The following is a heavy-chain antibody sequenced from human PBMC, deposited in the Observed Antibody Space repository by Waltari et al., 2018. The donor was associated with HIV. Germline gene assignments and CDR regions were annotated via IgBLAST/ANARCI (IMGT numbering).Heavy chain of an antibody. CDR3: ARAYLGRANWFDP. CDR1: GYTFTGYS. Sequence: VQLVQSGAEVKKPGASVRVSCQASGYTFTGYSMHWVRQAPGQGLEWMGGINPNSGGTNYAQKFQGRVTMTRDTSISTAYMELSRLRSDDTAVYYCARAYLGRANWFDPWGQGTLVTVSS. CDR2: INPNSGGT. J-gene: IGHJ5*02. V-gene: IGHV1-2*02.